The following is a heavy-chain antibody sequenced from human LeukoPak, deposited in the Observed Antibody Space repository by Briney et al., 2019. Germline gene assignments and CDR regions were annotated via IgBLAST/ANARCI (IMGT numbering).Heavy chain of an antibody. CDR2: IYYSGST. CDR3: ARSPASSDWYFDL. CDR1: GGSISSSSYY. V-gene: IGHV4-31*03. J-gene: IGHJ2*01. Sequence: SETLSLTCTVSGGSISSSSYYWGWIRQHPGKGLEWIGYIYYSGSTYYNPSLKSRVTISVDTSKNQFSLKLSSVTAADTAVYYCARSPASSDWYFDLWGRGTLVTVSS.